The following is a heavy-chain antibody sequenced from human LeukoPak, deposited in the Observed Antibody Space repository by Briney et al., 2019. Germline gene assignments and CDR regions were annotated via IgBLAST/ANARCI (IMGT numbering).Heavy chain of an antibody. V-gene: IGHV4-34*01. CDR3: ARASRAARLHY. Sequence: PSETLSLTCGAYGGSFSGYYWSWIRQPPGKGLEWIGEINHSGSTNYNPSLKSRVTISVDTSKNQFSLKLSSVTAADTAVYYCARASRAARLHYWGQGTLVTVSS. CDR2: INHSGST. J-gene: IGHJ4*02. D-gene: IGHD6-6*01. CDR1: GGSFSGYY.